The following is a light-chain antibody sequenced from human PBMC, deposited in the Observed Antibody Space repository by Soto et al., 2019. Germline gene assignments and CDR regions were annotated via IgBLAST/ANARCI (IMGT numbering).Light chain of an antibody. V-gene: IGLV7-46*01. CDR3: LVIFTGVGEV. CDR1: TGAVTSGHW. J-gene: IGLJ1*01. Sequence: QAVVTQEPSLTVSPGGTVTLTCGSSTGAVTSGHWPHWFQQKPGQAPRTLIYDTDNKHPWTSARFSCSLLGGKAALTLSGAQPEDEGDYYCLVIFTGVGEVFGTGTKLTVL. CDR2: DTD.